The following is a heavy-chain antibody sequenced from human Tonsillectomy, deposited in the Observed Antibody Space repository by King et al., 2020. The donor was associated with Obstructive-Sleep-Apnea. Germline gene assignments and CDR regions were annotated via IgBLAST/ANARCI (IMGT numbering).Heavy chain of an antibody. CDR2: MNPISVNT. CDR3: ARRAGGAVGDV. D-gene: IGHD6-19*01. J-gene: IGHJ6*02. V-gene: IGHV1-8*01. Sequence: VQLVESGAEVKKPGASVKVSCKASGYTFTSYYINWVRQATGQGLEWLGGMNPISVNTGYAQPFQGRVTMTRYTSITTAYMELSSLRSEDTSLYYCARRAGGAVGDVWGQGTTVTVSS. CDR1: GYTFTSYY.